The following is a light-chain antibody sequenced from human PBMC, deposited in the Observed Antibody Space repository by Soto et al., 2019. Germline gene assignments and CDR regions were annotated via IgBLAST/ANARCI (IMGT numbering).Light chain of an antibody. CDR3: CSYVGSSILM. J-gene: IGLJ3*02. Sequence: QSALTQPASVSGSPGQSITISYTGTRSDVGLYNLVSWYQQLPGKAPKLIIYEVNERPSGISDRFSGSKSGNTASLTISGLQDEDEADYYCCSYVGSSILMFGGGTKLTVL. CDR1: RSDVGLYNL. V-gene: IGLV2-23*02. CDR2: EVN.